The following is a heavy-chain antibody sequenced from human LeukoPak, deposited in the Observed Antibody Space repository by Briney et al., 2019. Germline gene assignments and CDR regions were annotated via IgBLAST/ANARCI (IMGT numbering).Heavy chain of an antibody. CDR2: IIPIFGSA. Sequence: ASVKVSCKASGGTFSSYAITWVRQAPGQGLEWMGGIIPIFGSANYAQKFQGRVTITADESTSTAYMEMSSLTSEDTAVYYCARDGRQQLANWFDPWGQGTLVTVSS. CDR1: GGTFSSYA. V-gene: IGHV1-69*13. D-gene: IGHD6-13*01. J-gene: IGHJ5*02. CDR3: ARDGRQQLANWFDP.